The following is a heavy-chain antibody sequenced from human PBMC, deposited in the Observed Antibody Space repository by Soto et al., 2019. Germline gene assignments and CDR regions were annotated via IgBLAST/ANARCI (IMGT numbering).Heavy chain of an antibody. CDR2: IYSGGST. D-gene: IGHD3-22*01. V-gene: IGHV3-53*05. J-gene: IGHJ3*02. Sequence: EVQLVETGGGLIQPGGSLRLSCAASGFTVSSNYMSWVRQAPGKGLEWVSVIYSGGSTYYADSVKGRFTSSRDNSKITLYLQMNSLRAEDTSVYYCARSSSDSSGFGGPFDIWGQGTMVTVSS. CDR3: ARSSSDSSGFGGPFDI. CDR1: GFTVSSNY.